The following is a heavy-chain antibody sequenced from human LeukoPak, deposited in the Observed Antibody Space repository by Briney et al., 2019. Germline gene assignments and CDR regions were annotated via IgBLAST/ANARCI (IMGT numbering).Heavy chain of an antibody. Sequence: SETLSLTCTVSGGSISSYYWSWIRQPPGKGLEWIGYIYTSGSTNYNPSLKSRVTISVDTPKNQFSLKLSSVTAADTAVYYCARLVVDQENYFDYWGQGTLVTVSS. D-gene: IGHD2-15*01. CDR2: IYTSGST. V-gene: IGHV4-4*09. CDR3: ARLVVDQENYFDY. J-gene: IGHJ4*02. CDR1: GGSISSYY.